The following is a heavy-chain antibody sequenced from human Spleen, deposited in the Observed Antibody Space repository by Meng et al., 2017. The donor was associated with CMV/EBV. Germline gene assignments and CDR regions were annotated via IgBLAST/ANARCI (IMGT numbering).Heavy chain of an antibody. V-gene: IGHV1-69*10. CDR1: GGTFSSYA. J-gene: IGHJ4*02. CDR3: AADFSGGVVFDY. CDR2: IIPILGIA. Sequence: SVKVSCKASGGTFSSYAISWERQAPGQGLEWMGGIIPILGIANYAQKFQGRVTITADKSTSTAYMELSSLRSDDTAVYYCAADFSGGVVFDYWGQGTLVTVSS. D-gene: IGHD3-10*01.